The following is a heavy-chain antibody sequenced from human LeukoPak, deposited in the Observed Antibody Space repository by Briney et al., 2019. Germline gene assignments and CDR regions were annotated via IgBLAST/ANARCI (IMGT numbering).Heavy chain of an antibody. CDR2: ISYDGSNK. Sequence: PGGSLRLSCAASGFTFSSYAMHWVRQAPGKGLEWVAVISYDGSNKYYADSVKGRFTISRDNSKNTLYLQMNSLRAEDTAVYYCAREYVWVYYDILTGYPHYGMDVWGQGTTVTVSS. CDR3: AREYVWVYYDILTGYPHYGMDV. D-gene: IGHD3-9*01. CDR1: GFTFSSYA. V-gene: IGHV3-30-3*01. J-gene: IGHJ6*02.